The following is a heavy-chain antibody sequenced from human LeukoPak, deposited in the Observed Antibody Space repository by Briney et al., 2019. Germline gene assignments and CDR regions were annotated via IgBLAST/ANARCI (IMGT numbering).Heavy chain of an antibody. J-gene: IGHJ6*03. CDR3: ARDLEEIDYYYYMDV. CDR1: GFTFSSYW. Sequence: GGSLRLSCAASGFTFSSYWMSWVRQAPGKGLEWVANIKQDGSEKYYVDSVKGRFTISRDNAKNSLYLQMNSLRAEDTAVYYCARDLEEIDYYYYMDVWGKGTTVTISS. CDR2: IKQDGSEK. V-gene: IGHV3-7*01.